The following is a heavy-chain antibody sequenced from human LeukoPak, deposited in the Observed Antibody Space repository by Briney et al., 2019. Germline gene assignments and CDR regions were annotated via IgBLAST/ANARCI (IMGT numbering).Heavy chain of an antibody. J-gene: IGHJ4*02. D-gene: IGHD3-22*01. CDR3: ARGNYYDNSGYYGSLDY. CDR2: IYSGGST. CDR1: GFTVSSNY. Sequence: QTGGSLRLSCAASGFTVSSNYMSWVRQAPGKGLEWVSVIYSGGSTYYADSVKGRFTISRHNSKNTLYLQMNSLRAEDTAVYYCARGNYYDNSGYYGSLDYWGQGTLVTVSS. V-gene: IGHV3-53*04.